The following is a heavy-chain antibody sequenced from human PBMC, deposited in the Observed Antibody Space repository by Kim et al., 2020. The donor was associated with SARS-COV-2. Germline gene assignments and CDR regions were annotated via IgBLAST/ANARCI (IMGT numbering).Heavy chain of an antibody. CDR3: AKAPVRLCSSTSCLRYYYYYGMDV. V-gene: IGHV4-34*01. J-gene: IGHJ6*02. CDR1: GGSFSGYY. CDR2: INHSGST. Sequence: SETLYLTCAVYGGSFSGYYWSWIRQPPGKGLEWIGEINHSGSTNYNPSLKSRVTISVDTSKNQFSLKLSSVTAADTAVYYCAKAPVRLCSSTSCLRYYYYYGMDVWGQGTTVTVSS. D-gene: IGHD2-2*01.